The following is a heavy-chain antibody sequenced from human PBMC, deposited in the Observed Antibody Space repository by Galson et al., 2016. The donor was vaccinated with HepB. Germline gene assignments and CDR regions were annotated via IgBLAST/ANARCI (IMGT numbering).Heavy chain of an antibody. Sequence: SETLSLTCAVYGGSFSNYYCSWIRQPPGKGLEWIGSNYYRGNTYYNPSLKSRVTISVDTSRNHFSLKVNSVTATDTAVYFCARQVKCYDENGYYTRWYFDLWGRGTLVTVSS. J-gene: IGHJ2*01. V-gene: IGHV4-39*01. CDR1: GGSFSNYY. CDR3: ARQVKCYDENGYYTRWYFDL. D-gene: IGHD3-3*01. CDR2: NYYRGNT.